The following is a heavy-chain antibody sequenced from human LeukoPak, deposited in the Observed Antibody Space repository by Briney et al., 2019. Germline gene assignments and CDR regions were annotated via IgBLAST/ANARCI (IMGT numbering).Heavy chain of an antibody. Sequence: PGGSLRLSCAASGFTFSGYAMSWVRQAPGKGLEWVSAISGSGGSTYYADSVKGRFTISRDNSKNTLYLQMNSLRAEDTAVYYCAKDGSRQGYNIPLDYWGQGTLVTVSS. CDR2: ISGSGGST. CDR3: AKDGSRQGYNIPLDY. V-gene: IGHV3-23*01. J-gene: IGHJ4*02. CDR1: GFTFSGYA. D-gene: IGHD5-18*01.